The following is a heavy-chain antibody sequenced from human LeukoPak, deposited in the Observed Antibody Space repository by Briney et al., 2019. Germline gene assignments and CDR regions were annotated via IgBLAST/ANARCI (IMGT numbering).Heavy chain of an antibody. CDR1: GGTFSSYA. CDR3: ARESSIYGSGSYPSNP. D-gene: IGHD3-10*01. V-gene: IGHV1-69*13. J-gene: IGHJ5*02. Sequence: ASVKVSCKASGGTFSSYAISWVRQAPGQGLEWMGGIIPIFGTANYAQKFQGRVTITADESTSTAYMELSRLRSDDTAVYYCARESSIYGSGSYPSNPWGQGTLVTVSS. CDR2: IIPIFGTA.